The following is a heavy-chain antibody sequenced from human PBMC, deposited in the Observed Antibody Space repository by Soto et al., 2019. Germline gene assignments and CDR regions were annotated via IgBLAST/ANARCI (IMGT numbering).Heavy chain of an antibody. V-gene: IGHV4-34*01. Sequence: SETLSLTCAVYSGSFSGYYWSWIRQPPGKGLEWIGEIYHGLSIVYNPSLKSRVTISGDSSKNQFSLKLSSVTAADTAVYYCARHGGYYFDYWGQGTMVTVSS. CDR2: IYHGLSI. CDR1: SGSFSGYY. D-gene: IGHD3-16*01. CDR3: ARHGGYYFDY. J-gene: IGHJ4*02.